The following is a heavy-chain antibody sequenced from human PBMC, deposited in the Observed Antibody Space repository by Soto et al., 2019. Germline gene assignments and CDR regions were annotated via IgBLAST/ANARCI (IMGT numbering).Heavy chain of an antibody. D-gene: IGHD6-25*01. V-gene: IGHV4-30-2*01. CDR1: GGSISSGGYS. CDR2: MYHSGST. J-gene: IGHJ1*01. Sequence: SETLSLTCALSGGSISSGGYSWSWIRQPPGKGLERIGYMYHSGSTYYNPSLKSRVTISIDRSKNQFSPKLSSVTAAHTAVKKVQRRSAPNKFNNLCWWGQ. CDR3: QRRSAPNKFNNLCW.